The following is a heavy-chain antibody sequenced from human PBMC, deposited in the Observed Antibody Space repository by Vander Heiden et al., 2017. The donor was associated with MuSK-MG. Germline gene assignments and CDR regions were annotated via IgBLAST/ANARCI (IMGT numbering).Heavy chain of an antibody. CDR3: ARGEYYDFWSGVWNYMDV. Sequence: QVQLVESGGGFVKPGGSLRLSCAAAGFTFSDYHMSWIRQAPGKGLEWVSYISSSGSTIYYADSVKGRFTISRDNAKNSLYLQMNSLRAEDTAVYYCARGEYYDFWSGVWNYMDVWGKGTTVTVSS. D-gene: IGHD3-3*01. CDR1: GFTFSDYH. V-gene: IGHV3-11*01. CDR2: ISSSGSTI. J-gene: IGHJ6*03.